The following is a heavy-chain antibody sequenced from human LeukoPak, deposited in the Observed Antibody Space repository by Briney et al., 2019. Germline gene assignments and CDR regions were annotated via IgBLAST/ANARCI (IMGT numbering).Heavy chain of an antibody. J-gene: IGHJ3*02. V-gene: IGHV1-18*01. Sequence: ASVKVSCKASGYTFTSYGISWVRQAPGQGLEWMGWISAYNGNTNYAQKLQGRVTMTTDTSTSTAYMELRSLRSDDTAVYYCARDGGWFWRTDHDAFDIWGQGTMVTVSS. CDR1: GYTFTSYG. D-gene: IGHD3-3*01. CDR3: ARDGGWFWRTDHDAFDI. CDR2: ISAYNGNT.